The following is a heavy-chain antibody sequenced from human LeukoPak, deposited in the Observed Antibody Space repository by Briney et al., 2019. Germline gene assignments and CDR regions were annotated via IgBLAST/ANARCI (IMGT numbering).Heavy chain of an antibody. CDR2: IYYSGST. CDR3: ARDYYDSSGYYYDI. V-gene: IGHV4-31*03. J-gene: IGHJ3*02. CDR1: GGSIYSGNYY. D-gene: IGHD3-22*01. Sequence: SETLSLTCSVSGGSIYSGNYYWSWIRQHPGKGLEWIGYIYYSGSTYYNPSLKSRVTISVDTSKNQFSLKLSSVTAADTAVYYCARDYYDSSGYYYDIWGQGTMVTVSS.